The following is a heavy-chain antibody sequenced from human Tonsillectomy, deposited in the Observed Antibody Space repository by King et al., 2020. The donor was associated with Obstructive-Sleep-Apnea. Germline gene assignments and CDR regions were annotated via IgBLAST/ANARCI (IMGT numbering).Heavy chain of an antibody. CDR2: ISHSGRT. CDR3: ARERASGYSFDN. D-gene: IGHD5-12*01. J-gene: IGHJ4*02. V-gene: IGHV4-4*02. Sequence: VQLQESGPGLVKPSGTLSLTCADSGDSISSTTWWNWVRQPPGKGLEVIGEISHSGRTNYNPSPKSRVTISVDKTKDHFSLNLSRNSVAAADTAVYYCARERASGYSFDNWGQGTLVTVSS. CDR1: GDSISSTTW.